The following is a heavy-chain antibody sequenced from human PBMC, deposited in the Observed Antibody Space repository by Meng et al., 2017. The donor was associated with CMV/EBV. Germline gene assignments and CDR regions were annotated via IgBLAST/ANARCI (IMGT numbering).Heavy chain of an antibody. CDR1: GGSISSSSYY. CDR3: ASGALGYCSGGSCYPPYYGMDV. V-gene: IGHV4-39*07. J-gene: IGHJ6*02. D-gene: IGHD2-15*01. CDR2: IYYSGST. Sequence: LRLSCTVSGGSISSSSYYWGWSRQPPGRGLEWIGSIYYSGSTYYNPSLKSRVTISVDTSKNQFSLKLSSVTAADTAVYYCASGALGYCSGGSCYPPYYGMDVWGQGTTVTVSS.